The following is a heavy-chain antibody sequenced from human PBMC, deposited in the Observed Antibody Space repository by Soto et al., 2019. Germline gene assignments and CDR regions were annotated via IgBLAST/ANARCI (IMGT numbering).Heavy chain of an antibody. D-gene: IGHD3-3*01. CDR3: ASFTQRSGYYRDDAFDI. CDR2: INPSGGST. CDR1: GYTFTSYY. V-gene: IGHV1-46*01. Sequence: QVQLVQSGAEVKKPGASVKVSCKASGYTFTSYYRHWVRQAPGQGLEWMGIINPSGGSTSYAQKFQGRVIMTRDTSTSTVYMELSSLRSEDTAVYYCASFTQRSGYYRDDAFDIWGQGTMVTVSS. J-gene: IGHJ3*02.